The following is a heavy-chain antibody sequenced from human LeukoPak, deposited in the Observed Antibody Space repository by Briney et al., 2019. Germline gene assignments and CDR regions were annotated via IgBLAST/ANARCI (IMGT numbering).Heavy chain of an antibody. CDR1: GSTFSSYA. Sequence: TGGSLRLSCAASGSTFSSYAMHWVRQAPGKGLEWVAVISYDGSNKYYADSVKGRFTISRDNSKNTLYLQMNSLGAEDTAVYYCARWLQTVTGFDYWGQGTLVTVSS. D-gene: IGHD5-24*01. CDR3: ARWLQTVTGFDY. CDR2: ISYDGSNK. V-gene: IGHV3-30-3*01. J-gene: IGHJ4*02.